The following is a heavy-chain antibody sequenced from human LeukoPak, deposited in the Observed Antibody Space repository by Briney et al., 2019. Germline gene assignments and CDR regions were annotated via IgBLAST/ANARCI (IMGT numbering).Heavy chain of an antibody. CDR2: INHSGST. J-gene: IGHJ5*01. D-gene: IGHD2-8*01. V-gene: IGHV4-34*01. CDR1: GGSLSGYY. CDR3: ALAPNSNWFDF. Sequence: SETLSLTCAVYGGSLSGYYWSWLRQPPGKGLEWIGEINHSGSTNYNPSLKSRVTISIDTSRKQLFLKLTSVTAADTAVYYCALAPNSNWFDFWGQGTLVTVSS.